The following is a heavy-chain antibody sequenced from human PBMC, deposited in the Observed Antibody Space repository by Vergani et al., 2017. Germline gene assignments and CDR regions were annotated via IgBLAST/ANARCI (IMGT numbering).Heavy chain of an antibody. V-gene: IGHV4-59*01. D-gene: IGHD3-10*01. CDR2: IYYSGST. Sequence: QVQLPESGPGLVKPSETLSLTCTVSGGSISSYYWSWIRQPPGKGLEWIGYIYYSGSTNYNPSLNSRVTISVDTSKNQFSLKLSSVTAADTAVYYCASRQLLWMAFDYWGQGTLVTVSS. CDR3: ASRQLLWMAFDY. J-gene: IGHJ4*02. CDR1: GGSISSYY.